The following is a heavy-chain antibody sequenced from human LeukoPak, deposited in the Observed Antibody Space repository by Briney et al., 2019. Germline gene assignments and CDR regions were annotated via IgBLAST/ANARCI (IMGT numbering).Heavy chain of an antibody. CDR1: GFTFSSYS. CDR3: ARGGSGNSNWFDP. J-gene: IGHJ5*02. Sequence: GGSLRLSCAASGFTFSSYSMNWVRQAPGRGLEWVSYISSSSSLIHYADSVKGRFTISRDNAKSSLDLQMNSLRVEDTALYYCARGGSGNSNWFDPWGQGTLVTVSS. CDR2: ISSSSSLI. D-gene: IGHD4-23*01. V-gene: IGHV3-21*05.